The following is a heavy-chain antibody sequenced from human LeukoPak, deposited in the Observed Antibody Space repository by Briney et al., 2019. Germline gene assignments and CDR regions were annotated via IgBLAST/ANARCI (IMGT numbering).Heavy chain of an antibody. CDR3: ARVKSCSGYNAPDY. V-gene: IGHV4-59*01. Sequence: SETLSLTCTVSGGSISSYYWSWIRQPPGKGLERIGYIYSSGSTNYNPSLNSRVTMSVDTSKNQFSLKLSSVTAADTAVYYCARVKSCSGYNAPDYWGAGALVTVSS. CDR1: GGSISSYY. CDR2: IYSSGST. J-gene: IGHJ4*01. D-gene: IGHD3-3*01.